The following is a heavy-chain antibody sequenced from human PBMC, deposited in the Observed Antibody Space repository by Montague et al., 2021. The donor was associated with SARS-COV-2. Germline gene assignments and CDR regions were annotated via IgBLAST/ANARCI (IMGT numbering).Heavy chain of an antibody. CDR2: ISYDGSNK. J-gene: IGHJ3*02. D-gene: IGHD4-23*01. V-gene: IGHV3-30-3*01. Sequence: SLRLSCAASGFTFSSYAMHWVRQAPGKGLEWVAVISYDGSNKYYADSVKGRFTISRDNSKNTLYLQMNSLRAEDTAVYYSARDGTVVNAFDIWGQGTMVTVSS. CDR3: ARDGTVVNAFDI. CDR1: GFTFSSYA.